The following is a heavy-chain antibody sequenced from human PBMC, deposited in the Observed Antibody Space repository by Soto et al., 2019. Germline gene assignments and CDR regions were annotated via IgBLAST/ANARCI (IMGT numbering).Heavy chain of an antibody. D-gene: IGHD3-10*01. CDR3: VTGDHADY. Sequence: EVQLVESGGGLVQPGGSLRLSCAASGFTFSSYWMSWVRQAPGKGLEWVANIKQDGSEKYYVDSVKGRFTISRDNAINSLYLQMSSLRAEDTAVYFCVTGDHADYWGQGTLVTVSS. J-gene: IGHJ4*02. CDR1: GFTFSSYW. CDR2: IKQDGSEK. V-gene: IGHV3-7*03.